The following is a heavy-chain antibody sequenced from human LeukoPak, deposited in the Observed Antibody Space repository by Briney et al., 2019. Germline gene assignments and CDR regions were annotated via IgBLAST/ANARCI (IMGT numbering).Heavy chain of an antibody. Sequence: GGSLRLSCAASGLTVSSNSMSWVRQAPGKGLEWVSFIYSGGSTYYADSVKGRFTISRDNSKNTLYLQMNSLRAEDTAVYYCAKVSVAAAAYFDYWGQGTLVTVSS. CDR3: AKVSVAAAAYFDY. J-gene: IGHJ4*02. V-gene: IGHV3-53*01. D-gene: IGHD6-13*01. CDR1: GLTVSSNS. CDR2: IYSGGST.